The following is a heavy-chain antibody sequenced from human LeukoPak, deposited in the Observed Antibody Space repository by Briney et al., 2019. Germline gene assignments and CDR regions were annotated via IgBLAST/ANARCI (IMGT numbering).Heavy chain of an antibody. CDR1: GFTFSSYA. Sequence: PGGSLRLSCAASGFTFSSYAMSWVRQAPGKGLEWVSRINYDGTSTTYADSVKGRFTVSRDNGKKTVSLQISSLRPDDTAVYYCAREANTAFDYWGQGTLVTVSS. J-gene: IGHJ4*02. CDR3: AREANTAFDY. V-gene: IGHV3-74*01. CDR2: INYDGTST. D-gene: IGHD2/OR15-2a*01.